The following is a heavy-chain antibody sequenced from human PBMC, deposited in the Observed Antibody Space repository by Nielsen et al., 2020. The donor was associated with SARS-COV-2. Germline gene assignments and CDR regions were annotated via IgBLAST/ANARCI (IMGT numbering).Heavy chain of an antibody. CDR1: GYTFTSYG. CDR2: ISAYNGNT. CDR3: ARGPYDFWSGYAHSPVFDY. D-gene: IGHD3-3*01. Sequence: ASVKVSCKASGYTFTSYGISWVRQAPGQGLEWMGWISAYNGNTNYAQKLQGRVTMTTDTSTSTAYMELRSLRSDDTAVYYCARGPYDFWSGYAHSPVFDYWGQGTLVTVSS. J-gene: IGHJ4*02. V-gene: IGHV1-18*01.